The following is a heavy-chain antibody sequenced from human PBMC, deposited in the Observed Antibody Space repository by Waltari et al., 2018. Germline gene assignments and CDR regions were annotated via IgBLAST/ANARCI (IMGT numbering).Heavy chain of an antibody. D-gene: IGHD1-26*01. Sequence: QVQLQESGPGLVKPSGTLSITCAVSGGSISSSNWWTWVRQPPGKGLEWIGEIDPNGNTNYNPSLKSRVTMSVDKSKNQFSLKLRSVTAADTAIYYCARIILGATDDYSYAMDVWGQGITVTVSS. J-gene: IGHJ6*02. V-gene: IGHV4-4*02. CDR2: IDPNGNT. CDR1: GGSISSSNW. CDR3: ARIILGATDDYSYAMDV.